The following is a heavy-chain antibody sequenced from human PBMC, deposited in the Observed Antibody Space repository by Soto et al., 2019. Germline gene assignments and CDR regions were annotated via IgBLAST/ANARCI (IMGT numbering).Heavy chain of an antibody. D-gene: IGHD4-17*01. CDR2: IFDSGNA. Sequence: QVQLQESGPGLVKPSETLSLTCTVSGGSINSYCWSWIRQPPGKGLEWIADIFDSGNANYNPSLKRRVTISVDTAKNQFSLNLTSVTAADTAVYYCARHRRTTVAKFYFDNWGQGALVTVSS. CDR3: ARHRRTTVAKFYFDN. V-gene: IGHV4-59*08. CDR1: GGSINSYC. J-gene: IGHJ4*02.